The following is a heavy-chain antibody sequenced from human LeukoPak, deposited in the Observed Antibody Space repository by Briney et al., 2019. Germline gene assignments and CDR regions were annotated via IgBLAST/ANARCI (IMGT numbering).Heavy chain of an antibody. Sequence: PGGSLRLSCAASGFTFSSYEMNWVRQAPGKGLEWVSYISSSGSTIYYADSVKGRFTISRDNAKNSLYLQMNSLRAEDTAVYYCARESAYYYGSGSYVDYWGQGTLVTVSS. J-gene: IGHJ4*02. CDR3: ARESAYYYGSGSYVDY. CDR2: ISSSGSTI. D-gene: IGHD3-10*01. V-gene: IGHV3-48*03. CDR1: GFTFSSYE.